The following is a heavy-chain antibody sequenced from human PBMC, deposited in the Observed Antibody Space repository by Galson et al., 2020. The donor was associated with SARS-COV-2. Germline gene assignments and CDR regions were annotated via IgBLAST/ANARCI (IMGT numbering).Heavy chain of an antibody. J-gene: IGHJ4*02. D-gene: IGHD1-26*01. CDR2: ISYDGSIK. Sequence: GGSLSLSCAASGFTFSSYAVHWVRQAPGKGLEWVGFISYDGSIKYYAESVKGRFTISRDNSKNTLYLQMNNLRPEDTAVYYCARGGIGGSYSFDYWGQGTLVTVSS. CDR1: GFTFSSYA. V-gene: IGHV3-30-3*01. CDR3: ARGGIGGSYSFDY.